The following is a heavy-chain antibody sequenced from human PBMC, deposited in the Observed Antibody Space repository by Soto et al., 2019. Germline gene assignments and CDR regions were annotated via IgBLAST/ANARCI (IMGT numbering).Heavy chain of an antibody. CDR2: VNPSSGST. CDR1: GYTFTNYY. V-gene: IGHV1-46*01. CDR3: AKGSSGSYLNWFGP. J-gene: IGHJ5*02. D-gene: IGHD1-26*01. Sequence: ASVKVSCKTSGYTFTNYYIHWVRQAPGQGLEWMGIVNPSSGSTSYPQKFQGRVTMTRDTSTSTVYMDLSSLKSKDTAVYYCAKGSSGSYLNWFGPWGQGTLVNVS.